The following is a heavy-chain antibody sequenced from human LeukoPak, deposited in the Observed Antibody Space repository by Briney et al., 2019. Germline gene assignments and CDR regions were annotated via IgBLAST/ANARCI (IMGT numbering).Heavy chain of an antibody. J-gene: IGHJ4*02. V-gene: IGHV4-38-2*01. D-gene: IGHD3-10*01. CDR2: IFHTGRT. Sequence: PSETLSLTCVVSAYSIGSGYYWGWIRQPPGKGLEWIGSIFHTGRTYYNPSLMGRVTLSVDTSKNQFSLRLMSVTAADTAVYYCARSQANEGMGYWGQGALVTVSS. CDR1: AYSIGSGYY. CDR3: ARSQANEGMGY.